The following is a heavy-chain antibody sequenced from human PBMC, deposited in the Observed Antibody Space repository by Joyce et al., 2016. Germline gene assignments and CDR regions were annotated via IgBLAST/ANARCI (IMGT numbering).Heavy chain of an antibody. D-gene: IGHD3-3*01. J-gene: IGHJ4*02. V-gene: IGHV4-30-4*01. CDR1: GCSIMSGDYY. CDR3: ARGNGDFWSGYYNYFDY. CDR2: IYFIVST. Sequence: QVQLQESGPGLVKPSQTLSLTCTVSGCSIMSGDYYWSWVLPSPGKGLEWIWYIYFIVSTHRNTSLKRRLTISADPSKNQFSLKVRSVTAADTAVYYCARGNGDFWSGYYNYFDYWGQGILVTVSS.